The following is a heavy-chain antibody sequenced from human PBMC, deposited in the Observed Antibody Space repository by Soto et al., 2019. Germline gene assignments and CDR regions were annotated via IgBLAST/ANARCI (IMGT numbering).Heavy chain of an antibody. J-gene: IGHJ5*02. CDR1: GGSISSYY. CDR2: IYYSGST. CDR3: ARMDYRGDWFDP. Sequence: SETLSLTXTVSGGSISSYYWSWIRQPPGKGLEWIGYIYYSGSTNYNPSLKSRVTISVDTSKNQFSLKLSSVTAADTAVYYCARMDYRGDWFDPWGQGTLVTVSS. V-gene: IGHV4-59*01. D-gene: IGHD3-16*01.